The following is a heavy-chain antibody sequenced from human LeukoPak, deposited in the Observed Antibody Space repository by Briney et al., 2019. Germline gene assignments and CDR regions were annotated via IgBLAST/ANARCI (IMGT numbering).Heavy chain of an antibody. V-gene: IGHV3-21*01. CDR1: GFTFSSYS. CDR3: ARGDIVVVPAAPFDY. CDR2: ISSSSSYI. J-gene: IGHJ4*02. Sequence: GGSLRLSCAASGFTFSSYSMNWVRQAPGKGLEWVSSISSSSSYIYYADSVKGRFTISRDNAKNSLYLQMNSLRAEDTAVYYCARGDIVVVPAAPFDYWGQGTLVTVSS. D-gene: IGHD2-2*01.